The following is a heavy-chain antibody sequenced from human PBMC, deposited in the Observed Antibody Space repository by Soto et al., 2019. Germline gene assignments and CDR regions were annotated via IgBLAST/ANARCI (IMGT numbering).Heavy chain of an antibody. Sequence: QVQLVQSGAEVKKPGSSVKVSCKASGGTFSSYAISWVRQAPGQGLEWMGAIIPIFGTANYAQKFQGRVTITADESTSTAYMELSSLRSEDTAVYYCAREIRGGYSYTGGYYYGMDVWGQGTTVTVSS. J-gene: IGHJ6*02. CDR3: AREIRGGYSYTGGYYYGMDV. D-gene: IGHD5-18*01. CDR2: IIPIFGTA. CDR1: GGTFSSYA. V-gene: IGHV1-69*01.